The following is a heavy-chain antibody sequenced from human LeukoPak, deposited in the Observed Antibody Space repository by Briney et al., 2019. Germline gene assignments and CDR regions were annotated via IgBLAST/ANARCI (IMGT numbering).Heavy chain of an antibody. CDR2: IYYSGST. V-gene: IGHV4-59*01. CDR3: ARLALFGYYLDY. D-gene: IGHD2-21*01. J-gene: IGHJ4*02. Sequence: SETLSLTCTVSGGSINSYYWSWIRLPPGKGLECIGYIYYSGSTSYNPSLKSRVTISVDTSKNQFSLKLSSVTAADTAVYYCARLALFGYYLDYWGQGTLVTVSS. CDR1: GGSINSYY.